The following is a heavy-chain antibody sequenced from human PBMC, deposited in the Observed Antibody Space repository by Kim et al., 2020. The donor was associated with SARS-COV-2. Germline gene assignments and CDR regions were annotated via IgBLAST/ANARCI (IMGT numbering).Heavy chain of an antibody. CDR2: IYYSGST. D-gene: IGHD3-10*01. CDR1: GGSISSGGYY. J-gene: IGHJ4*02. CDR3: ARAKGDYYGSGSYSPLFDY. V-gene: IGHV4-31*03. Sequence: SETLSLTCTVSGGSISSGGYYWSWIRQHPGKGLEWIGYIYYSGSTYYNPSLKSRVTISVDTSKNQFSLKLSSVTAADTAVYYCARAKGDYYGSGSYSPLFDYWGQGTLVTVSS.